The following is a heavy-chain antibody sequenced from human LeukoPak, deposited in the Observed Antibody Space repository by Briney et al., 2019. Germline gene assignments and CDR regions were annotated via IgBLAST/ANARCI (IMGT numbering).Heavy chain of an antibody. D-gene: IGHD3-10*01. CDR2: ISGSGGST. CDR1: GFTFSSYA. CDR3: AKDRSRGSGSYYS. Sequence: PGGSLRLSCAASGFTFSSYAMSWVRQAPGKGLEWVSAISGSGGSTYYADSVKGRSTISRDNSKNTLYLQMNSLRAEDTAVYYCAKDRSRGSGSYYSWGQGTLVTVSS. V-gene: IGHV3-23*01. J-gene: IGHJ4*02.